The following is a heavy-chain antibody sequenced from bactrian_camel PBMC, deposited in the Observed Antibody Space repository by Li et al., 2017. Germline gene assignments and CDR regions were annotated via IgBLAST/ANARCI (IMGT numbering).Heavy chain of an antibody. J-gene: IGHJ6*01. D-gene: IGHD3*01. CDR3: AASWDVTAIEALGNIASPEFGY. CDR2: TGPSNT. V-gene: IGHV3S67*01. Sequence: VQLVESGGGSVQPGGSLKLSCVASGYGVKSGCMGYFRQTPGKEREVVAATGPSNTWYADSVKGRFTISKDNVKNILYLQMDNLKPEDSATYRCAASWDVTAIEALGNIASPEFGYWGEGTQVTVS. CDR1: GYGVKSGC.